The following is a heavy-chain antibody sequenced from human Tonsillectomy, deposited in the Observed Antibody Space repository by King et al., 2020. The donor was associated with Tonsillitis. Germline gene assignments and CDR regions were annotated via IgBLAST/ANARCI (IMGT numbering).Heavy chain of an antibody. CDR1: GGSISRYY. D-gene: IGHD4-17*01. CDR3: ARGTDYGDSSYYYGMDV. J-gene: IGHJ6*02. CDR2: IYYSGCT. V-gene: IGHV4-59*01. Sequence: VQLQESGPGLVKPSETLSLTCTVSGGSISRYYWNWIRQPPGKGLEWIGYIYYSGCTNYNPSLKSRVTISVDTSKNQFSLKLSSVTAADTAVYYCARGTDYGDSSYYYGMDVWGQGTTVTVSS.